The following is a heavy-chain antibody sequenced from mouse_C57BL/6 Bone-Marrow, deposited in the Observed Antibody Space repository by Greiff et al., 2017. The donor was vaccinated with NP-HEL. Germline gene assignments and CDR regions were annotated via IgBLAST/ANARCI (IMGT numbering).Heavy chain of an antibody. CDR3: ARGYLFAY. CDR2: IYPGSGST. J-gene: IGHJ3*01. Sequence: VQLQQPGAELVKPGASVKMSCKASGYTFTSYWITWVKQRPGQGLEWIGDIYPGSGSTNYNEKFKSKATLTVETSSSTAYMQLSSLTSEDSAVYYCARGYLFAYWGQGTLVTVSA. D-gene: IGHD2-3*01. CDR1: GYTFTSYW. V-gene: IGHV1-55*01.